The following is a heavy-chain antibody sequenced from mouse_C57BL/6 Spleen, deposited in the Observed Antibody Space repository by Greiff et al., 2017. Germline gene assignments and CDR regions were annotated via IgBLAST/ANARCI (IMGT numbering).Heavy chain of an antibody. Sequence: EVKVVESGGGLVKPGGSLKLSCAASGFTFSDYGMHWVRQAPEKGLEWVAYISSGSSTIYYADTVKGRFTISRDNAKNTLFLQMTSLRSEDTAMYYCARERITTVVEGWYFDVWGTGTTVTVSS. V-gene: IGHV5-17*01. J-gene: IGHJ1*03. CDR3: ARERITTVVEGWYFDV. CDR2: ISSGSSTI. CDR1: GFTFSDYG. D-gene: IGHD1-1*01.